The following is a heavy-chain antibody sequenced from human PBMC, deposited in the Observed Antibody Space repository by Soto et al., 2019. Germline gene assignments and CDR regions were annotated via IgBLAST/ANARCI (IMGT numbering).Heavy chain of an antibody. Sequence: ASVKVSCKASGYTFTGYYMHWVRQAHGQGLEWMGWINPNSGGTNYAQKFQGWVTMTRDTSISTAYMELSRLRSDDTAVYYCARGGMPGGYYYDSSGYLDYWGQGTLVTVSS. V-gene: IGHV1-2*04. CDR2: INPNSGGT. J-gene: IGHJ4*02. D-gene: IGHD3-22*01. CDR3: ARGGMPGGYYYDSSGYLDY. CDR1: GYTFTGYY.